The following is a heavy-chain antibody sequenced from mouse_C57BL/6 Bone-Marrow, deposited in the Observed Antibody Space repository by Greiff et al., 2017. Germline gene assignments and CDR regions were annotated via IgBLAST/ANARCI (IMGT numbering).Heavy chain of an antibody. CDR3: ARWGFAY. J-gene: IGHJ3*01. V-gene: IGHV1-50*01. Sequence: PGQGLEWIGEIDPSDSYTNYNQKFKGKATLTVDTSSSTAYMQLSSLTSEDSAVYYCARWGFAYWGQGTLVTVSA. CDR2: IDPSDSYT.